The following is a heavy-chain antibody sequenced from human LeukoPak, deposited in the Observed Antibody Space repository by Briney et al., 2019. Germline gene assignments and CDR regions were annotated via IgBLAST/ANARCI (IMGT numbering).Heavy chain of an antibody. CDR3: ASTAAAATPFDY. CDR1: GGSISSSSYY. J-gene: IGHJ4*02. CDR2: IYYSGST. D-gene: IGHD6-13*01. Sequence: PSVTLSLTCTVSGGSISSSSYYWGWIRQPPGKGLEWIGSIYYSGSTYYNPSLKSRVTISVDTSKNQFSLKLSSVTAADTAVYYCASTAAAATPFDYWGQGTLVTVSS. V-gene: IGHV4-39*01.